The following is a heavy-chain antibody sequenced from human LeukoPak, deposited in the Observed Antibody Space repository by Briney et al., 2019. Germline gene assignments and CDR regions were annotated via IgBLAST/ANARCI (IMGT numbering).Heavy chain of an antibody. CDR3: ARDRGYSYGLDC. CDR1: GGTFSSYA. Sequence: SVKVSCKASGGTFSSYAISWVRQAPGQGLEWMGGIIPIFGTANYAQKFQGRVTITTDESTSTAYMELSSLRSEDTAVYYCARDRGYSYGLDCWGQGTLVTVSS. J-gene: IGHJ4*02. CDR2: IIPIFGTA. D-gene: IGHD5-18*01. V-gene: IGHV1-69*05.